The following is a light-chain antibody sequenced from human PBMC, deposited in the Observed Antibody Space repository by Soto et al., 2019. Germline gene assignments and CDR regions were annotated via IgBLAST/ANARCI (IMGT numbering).Light chain of an antibody. Sequence: QSALTQPPSASGSPGQSVTISCTGTSSDVGVYNYVSWYQQHPGKAPKLLIYEVSKRPSGVPDRFSGSKSGNTAFLTVSGLQAEDEADFYCSSYAGSNNVVFGGGTKLTVL. CDR2: EVS. V-gene: IGLV2-8*01. J-gene: IGLJ2*01. CDR1: SSDVGVYNY. CDR3: SSYAGSNNVV.